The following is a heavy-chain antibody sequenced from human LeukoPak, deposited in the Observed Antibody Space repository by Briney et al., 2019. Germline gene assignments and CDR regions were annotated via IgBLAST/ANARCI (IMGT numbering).Heavy chain of an antibody. D-gene: IGHD1-26*01. Sequence: SETLSLTCTVSGGSISSSSYYWGWIRQPPGKGLEWLGSIYYSGSTYYNPSLKSLVTISEDTSNNQFILKLSAVTAADTAVYYCAGHLGGSYSPDYYYYMDVWGKGTTVTVSS. V-gene: IGHV4-39*01. J-gene: IGHJ6*03. CDR1: GGSISSSSYY. CDR2: IYYSGST. CDR3: AGHLGGSYSPDYYYYMDV.